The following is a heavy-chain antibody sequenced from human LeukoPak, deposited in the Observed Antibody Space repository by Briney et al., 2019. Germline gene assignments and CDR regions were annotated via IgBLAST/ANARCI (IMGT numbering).Heavy chain of an antibody. CDR1: GGSISSYY. J-gene: IGHJ3*02. V-gene: IGHV4-59*01. CDR3: ARATGTMFLDAFDI. CDR2: IYYSGST. Sequence: SETLSLTCTVSGGSISSYYWSWIRQPPGKGLEWIGYIYYSGSTNYNPSLKSRVTISVDTSKNQFSLKLSSVTAADTAVYYCARATGTMFLDAFDIWGQGTMVTVSS. D-gene: IGHD1-7*01.